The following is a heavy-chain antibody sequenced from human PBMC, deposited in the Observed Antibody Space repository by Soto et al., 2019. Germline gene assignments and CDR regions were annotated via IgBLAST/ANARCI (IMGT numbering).Heavy chain of an antibody. J-gene: IGHJ6*03. CDR2: INPSGGST. Sequence: ASVKVSCKASGYTFTSYYMHWVRQAPGQGPEWMGIINPSGGSTSYAQKFQGRVTMTRDTSTSTVYMELSSLRSEDTAVYYCATRYYGYCSSTSCMDVWGKGTTVTVSS. CDR3: ATRYYGYCSSTSCMDV. V-gene: IGHV1-46*03. D-gene: IGHD2-2*03. CDR1: GYTFTSYY.